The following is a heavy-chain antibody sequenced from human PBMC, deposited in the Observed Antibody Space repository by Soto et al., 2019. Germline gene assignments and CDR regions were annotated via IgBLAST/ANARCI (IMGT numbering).Heavy chain of an antibody. J-gene: IGHJ4*02. CDR3: ATTVTTILYFDY. CDR2: IYYSGST. Sequence: QLQLQEAGPGLVKPSETLSLTCTVSDGSISSSSYYWGWVRQPPGKGLEWIGIIYYSGSTYYNPSLKSRVTVSGDTSKTQLSLKLSSVTAAETAVYYCATTVTTILYFDYWGQGILVTVSS. D-gene: IGHD4-17*01. CDR1: DGSISSSSYY. V-gene: IGHV4-39*01.